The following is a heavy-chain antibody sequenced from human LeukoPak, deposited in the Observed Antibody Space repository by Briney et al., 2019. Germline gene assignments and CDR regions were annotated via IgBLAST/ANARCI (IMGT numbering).Heavy chain of an antibody. D-gene: IGHD2-2*01. CDR3: AKVGWDIVVVPAYYYYYYMDV. J-gene: IGHJ6*03. Sequence: GGSLRLPCAASGFTFSSYAMSWVRQAPGKGLEWVSAISGSGGSTYYADSVKGRFTISRDNSKNTLYLQMNSLRAEDTAVYYCAKVGWDIVVVPAYYYYYYMDVWGKGTTVTISS. CDR2: ISGSGGST. V-gene: IGHV3-23*01. CDR1: GFTFSSYA.